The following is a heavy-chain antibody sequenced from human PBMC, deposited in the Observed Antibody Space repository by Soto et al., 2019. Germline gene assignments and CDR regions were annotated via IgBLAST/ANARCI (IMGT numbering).Heavy chain of an antibody. J-gene: IGHJ6*02. CDR1: GYIFTGYF. D-gene: IGHD1-26*01. CDR3: ARITWGRDHYYGTDV. Sequence: ASVKVSCKASGYIFTGYFIQWLRQAPGQGLEWIGWINPNTSATNYAQKFQGRVTMTRDTSLGAAYMELTSLRPDDTALYYCARITWGRDHYYGTDVWGQGTTVTVSS. V-gene: IGHV1-2*02. CDR2: INPNTSAT.